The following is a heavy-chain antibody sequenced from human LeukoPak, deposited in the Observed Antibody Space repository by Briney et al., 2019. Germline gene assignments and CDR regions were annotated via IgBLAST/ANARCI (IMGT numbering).Heavy chain of an antibody. Sequence: GESLQISCKGSGYTFGSYWIACVRQMPGKGREWMGIIYPGDSGTRYSPSFQGQVTISADKSISTAYLQWSSLKASDTAMYYCARHFSRTAARREGPHYYYYYYMDVWGKGTTVTVSS. CDR1: GYTFGSYW. V-gene: IGHV5-51*01. CDR3: ARHFSRTAARREGPHYYYYYYMDV. CDR2: IYPGDSGT. D-gene: IGHD6-6*01. J-gene: IGHJ6*03.